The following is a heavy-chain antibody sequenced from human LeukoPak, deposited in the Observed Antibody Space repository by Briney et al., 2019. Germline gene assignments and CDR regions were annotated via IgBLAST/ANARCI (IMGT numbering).Heavy chain of an antibody. D-gene: IGHD2-8*02. J-gene: IGHJ3*02. V-gene: IGHV3-7*01. Sequence: PGGSLRLSRAASGFTFSRYWMSWVRQAPGKGLEWVANIKQDGSEKYYVASVKGRFTIARDNAKNSLYLQMNSLRAEDTAVYYCARVNPLLAPGAFDIWGQGIMVTVSS. CDR2: IKQDGSEK. CDR1: GFTFSRYW. CDR3: ARVNPLLAPGAFDI.